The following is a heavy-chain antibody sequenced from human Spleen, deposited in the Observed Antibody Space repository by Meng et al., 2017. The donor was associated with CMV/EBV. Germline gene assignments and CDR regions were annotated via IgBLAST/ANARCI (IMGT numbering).Heavy chain of an antibody. CDR2: DGSNP. CDR3: APESLDY. V-gene: IGHV3-30*02. Sequence: DGSNPHYADSVKGRFTISRDNSKNTLFLQMNSLRLEDTAVYYCAPESLDYWGQGTLVTVSS. J-gene: IGHJ4*02.